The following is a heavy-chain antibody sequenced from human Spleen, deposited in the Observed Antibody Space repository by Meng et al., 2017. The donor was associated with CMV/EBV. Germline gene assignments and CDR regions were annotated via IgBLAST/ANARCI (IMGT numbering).Heavy chain of an antibody. V-gene: IGHV4-34*01. J-gene: IGHJ4*02. CDR3: ASLPVGNTAMVSY. Sequence: SQTLSLTCAVYGGSFSGYYWSWIRQPPGKGLEWIGEITHSGSTNYNPSLKSRVSISVDTSKYQFSLKLRSVTAADTAVYYCASLPVGNTAMVSYWGQGTLVTVSS. CDR2: ITHSGST. CDR1: GGSFSGYY. D-gene: IGHD5-18*01.